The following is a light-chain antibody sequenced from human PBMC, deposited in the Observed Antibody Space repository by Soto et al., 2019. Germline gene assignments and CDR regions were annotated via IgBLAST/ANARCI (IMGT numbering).Light chain of an antibody. V-gene: IGLV2-23*02. CDR3: GAYAGSSTYYV. CDR2: EVN. J-gene: IGLJ1*01. CDR1: SSDVGTYNL. Sequence: QSVLTRPASVSWSPGQSVTVSCTGSSSDVGTYNLVSWYQQHPGKVPKLLIYEVNKRPSGVSNRFSGSKSGNTASLTISGVLAEDEADYYCGAYAGSSTYYVFGTGTKVTVL.